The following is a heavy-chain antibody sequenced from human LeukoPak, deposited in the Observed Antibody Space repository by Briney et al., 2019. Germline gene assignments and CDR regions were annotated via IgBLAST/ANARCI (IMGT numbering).Heavy chain of an antibody. CDR2: IGTAGDT. D-gene: IGHD1-26*01. CDR1: GFTFSSYD. J-gene: IGHJ4*02. CDR3: ARDLARKLPSYYFDY. V-gene: IGHV3-13*01. Sequence: GGSLRLSCAASGFTFSSYDMHWVRQATGKGLEWVSAIGTAGDTYYPGSVKGRFTISRENAKNSLYLQMNSLRAGDTAVYYCARDLARKLPSYYFDYWGQGTLVTVSS.